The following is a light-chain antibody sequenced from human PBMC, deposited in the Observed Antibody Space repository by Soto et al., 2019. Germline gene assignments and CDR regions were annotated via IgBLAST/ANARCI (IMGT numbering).Light chain of an antibody. Sequence: EIVLTQSPATLSLSPGERATLSCRASQSVTKSLAWYQQKPGQAPRLLIYGASSRATGIPDRFSGSGSGTDFTLTISRLEPEDFAVYYCQQYGGSPRTFGQGTKVDNK. V-gene: IGKV3-20*01. CDR2: GAS. CDR1: QSVTKS. CDR3: QQYGGSPRT. J-gene: IGKJ1*01.